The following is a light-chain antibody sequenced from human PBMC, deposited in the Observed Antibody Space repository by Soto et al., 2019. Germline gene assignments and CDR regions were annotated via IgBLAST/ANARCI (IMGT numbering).Light chain of an antibody. J-gene: IGKJ5*01. CDR1: QSVSSN. CDR2: GAS. CDR3: QQRGSWPPSIT. V-gene: IGKV3-11*01. Sequence: EIVMTQAPAPLSVSPGGRATLSCRASQSVSSNLAWYQLKPGQAPRLLIYGASSRATGIPDRFTGSGSGTDFTLTISSLEPEDFAVYYCQQRGSWPPSITFGQGTRLEIK.